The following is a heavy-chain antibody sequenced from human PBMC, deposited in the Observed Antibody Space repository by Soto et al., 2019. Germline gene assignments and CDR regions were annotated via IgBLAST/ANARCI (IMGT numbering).Heavy chain of an antibody. J-gene: IGHJ4*02. Sequence: PSETLSLTCTVSGGSISSYYWSWIRQPPGKGLEWIGYIYYSGSTNYNPSLKSRFTISVDTSKNQFFLKLSSVTAADTAVYYCARGYSYGFSYYFDYWGQGTLVTVS. D-gene: IGHD5-18*01. CDR2: IYYSGST. V-gene: IGHV4-59*01. CDR3: ARGYSYGFSYYFDY. CDR1: GGSISSYY.